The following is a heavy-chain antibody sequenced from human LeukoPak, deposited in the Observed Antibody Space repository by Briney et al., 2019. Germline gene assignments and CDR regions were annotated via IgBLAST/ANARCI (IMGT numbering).Heavy chain of an antibody. CDR2: INPNSGGT. CDR3: AREDIVVVVAATRYSGWFDP. J-gene: IGHJ5*02. D-gene: IGHD2-15*01. V-gene: IGHV1-2*02. Sequence: GASVKVSCKASGYTFTGYYMHWVRQAPGQGLEWMGWINPNSGGTNYAQKFQGRVTMTRDTSISTAYMELSRLRSDDTAVYYCAREDIVVVVAATRYSGWFDPWGQGTLVTVSS. CDR1: GYTFTGYY.